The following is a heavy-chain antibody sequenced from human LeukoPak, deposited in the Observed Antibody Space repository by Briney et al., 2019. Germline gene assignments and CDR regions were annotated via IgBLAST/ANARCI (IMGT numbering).Heavy chain of an antibody. CDR2: IYYSGST. Sequence: SETLSLTCTVSGGSISSYYWSWIRQPPGKGLEWIGYIYYSGSTNYNPSLKSRVTISVDTSKNQFSLKLSSVTAADTAVYYCARDPDGYNKLDYWGQGTLVTVSS. J-gene: IGHJ4*02. D-gene: IGHD5-24*01. CDR1: GGSISSYY. V-gene: IGHV4-59*01. CDR3: ARDPDGYNKLDY.